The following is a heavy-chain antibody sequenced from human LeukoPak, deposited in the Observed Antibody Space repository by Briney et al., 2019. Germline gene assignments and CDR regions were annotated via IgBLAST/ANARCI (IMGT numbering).Heavy chain of an antibody. D-gene: IGHD2-15*01. J-gene: IGHJ4*02. CDR2: IKEDGSEK. CDR3: ARESTSCSGGSCYDY. CDR1: GFTFSSYW. Sequence: GGSLRLSCAASGFTFSSYWMNWVRQAPGKGLEWVANIKEDGSEKYYVDSVKGRFTISRDNAKNSLYLQMNSLRAEYTAVYYCARESTSCSGGSCYDYWGQGTLVTVSS. V-gene: IGHV3-7*03.